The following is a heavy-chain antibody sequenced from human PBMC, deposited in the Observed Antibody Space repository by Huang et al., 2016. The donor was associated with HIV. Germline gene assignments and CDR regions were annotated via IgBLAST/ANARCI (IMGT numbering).Heavy chain of an antibody. CDR3: ARAKDTWDAYDI. CDR2: ISNDGSNN. CDR1: GFPFNNHA. Sequence: QVQLVESGGGVVQPGRSLRLSCAASGFPFNNHAMHWVRQAPGKGLDWVAVISNDGSNNYDADPVKGRFTISRDSSKSTLFLHMTSLRTEDTAVYYCARAKDTWDAYDIWGQGTMVIVSS. D-gene: IGHD5-18*01. J-gene: IGHJ3*02. V-gene: IGHV3-30-3*01.